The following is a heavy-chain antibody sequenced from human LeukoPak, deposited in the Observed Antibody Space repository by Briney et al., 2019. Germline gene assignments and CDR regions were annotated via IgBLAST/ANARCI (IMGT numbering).Heavy chain of an antibody. CDR3: TTGDSSGWYRNDY. CDR2: IRSKAYGGTT. Sequence: GGSLRLSCTASGFTFGDYAMSWFRQAPGKGLEWVGFIRSKAYGGTTEYAASVKGRFTISRDDSISIAYLQMNSLKTEDTAVYYCTTGDSSGWYRNDYWGQGTLVTVSS. V-gene: IGHV3-49*03. CDR1: GFTFGDYA. J-gene: IGHJ4*02. D-gene: IGHD6-19*01.